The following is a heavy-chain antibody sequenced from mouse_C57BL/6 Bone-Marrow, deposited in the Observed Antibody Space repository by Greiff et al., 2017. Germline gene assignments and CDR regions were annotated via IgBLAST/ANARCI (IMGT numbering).Heavy chain of an antibody. CDR1: GFNIKDDY. CDR3: TTVSSYYYGYDWFAY. D-gene: IGHD2-2*01. J-gene: IGHJ3*01. Sequence: VQLQQSGAELMRPGASVKLSCTASGFNIKDDYMHWVKQRPEQGLEWIGWIDPENGDTEYASKFQGKATITADTSSNTAYLQLSSLTSEDTAVYYCTTVSSYYYGYDWFAYWGQGTLVTVSA. CDR2: IDPENGDT. V-gene: IGHV14-4*01.